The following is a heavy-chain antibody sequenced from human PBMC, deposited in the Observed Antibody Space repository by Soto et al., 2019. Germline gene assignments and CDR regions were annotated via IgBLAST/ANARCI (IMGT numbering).Heavy chain of an antibody. Sequence: QLQLQESGPGLVKPSSTLSLTCTVSGGSISSSSYYWGWIRQPPGKGLEWIGSIYYSGSTYYNPSLKSRVTISVDTSKNQFSLKLSSVTAADTAVYYCARQDYDIWTGSLDFDYWGQGTLVTGFS. CDR1: GGSISSSSYY. J-gene: IGHJ4*02. CDR2: IYYSGST. CDR3: ARQDYDIWTGSLDFDY. V-gene: IGHV4-39*01. D-gene: IGHD3-9*01.